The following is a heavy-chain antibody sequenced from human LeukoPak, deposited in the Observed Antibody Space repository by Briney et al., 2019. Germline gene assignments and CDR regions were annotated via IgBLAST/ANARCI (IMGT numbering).Heavy chain of an antibody. CDR1: GYLITTYY. CDR2: ISAYNGNT. J-gene: IGHJ4*02. CDR3: AILVDYFDY. V-gene: IGHV1-18*01. Sequence: GASVKVSCKTSGYLITTYYIHWVRQAPGQGLEWMGWISAYNGNTNYAQKLQGRVTMTTDTSTSTAYMELRSLRSDDTAVYYCAILVDYFDYWGQGTLVTVSP.